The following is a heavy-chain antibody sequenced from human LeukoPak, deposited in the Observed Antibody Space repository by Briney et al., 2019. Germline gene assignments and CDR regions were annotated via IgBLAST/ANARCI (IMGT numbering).Heavy chain of an antibody. J-gene: IGHJ4*02. Sequence: SETLSLTCTVSGGSVSSGGHYWSWIRQHPGMGLEWIGYIYNSGHTFYNPSLKSRVTISADTSKNQFSLNLNSVTAADTAVYYCARDSDSGWFFDSWGQGTLVIVSS. CDR3: ARDSDSGWFFDS. CDR2: IYNSGHT. D-gene: IGHD6-19*01. V-gene: IGHV4-31*03. CDR1: GGSVSSGGHY.